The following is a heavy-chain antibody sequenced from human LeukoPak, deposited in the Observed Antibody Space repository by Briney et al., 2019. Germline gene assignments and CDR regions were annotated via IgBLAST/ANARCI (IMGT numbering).Heavy chain of an antibody. D-gene: IGHD5-12*01. J-gene: IGHJ4*02. CDR3: ARGGVWLRYLPYHHTFDY. CDR2: INHRGST. Sequence: PLGTLCVTCADHGGSFSGYYWSWIRQTPGKGLEWSWEINHRGSTNYNPSLKSRDTISVDTSNNQCSLKLSSVTAADTAVYYGARGGVWLRYLPYHHTFDYWGQGTLVTVSS. V-gene: IGHV4-34*01. CDR1: GGSFSGYY.